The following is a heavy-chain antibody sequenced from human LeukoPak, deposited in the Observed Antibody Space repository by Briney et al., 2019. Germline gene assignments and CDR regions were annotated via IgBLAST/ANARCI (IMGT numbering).Heavy chain of an antibody. CDR3: ARDQGYYYMDV. CDR2: IKQDGSEK. J-gene: IGHJ6*03. V-gene: IGHV3-7*01. CDR1: GFTFSSYW. Sequence: GGSLRLSCAASGFTFSSYWMSWVRQAPGKGLEWVANIKQDGSEKYYVDSVKGRFTIFRDNAKNSLYLQMNSLRAEDTAVYYCARDQGYYYMDVWGKGTTVTVSS.